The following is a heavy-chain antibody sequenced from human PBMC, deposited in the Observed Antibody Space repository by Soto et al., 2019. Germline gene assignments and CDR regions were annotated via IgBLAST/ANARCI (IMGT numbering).Heavy chain of an antibody. D-gene: IGHD3-22*01. CDR3: VRENYDSSGGN. J-gene: IGHJ4*02. V-gene: IGHV3-74*01. CDR2: INSDGTST. CDR1: GFTFSSYW. Sequence: EVQLVESGGGLVQPGGSLRLSCAASGFTFSSYWMHWVRQAPGKGLVWVSCINSDGTSTTYADSVKGRFTISRDNAKNTLYLKMNSRRAEDTAVYYCVRENYDSSGGNWGQGTLVTVSS.